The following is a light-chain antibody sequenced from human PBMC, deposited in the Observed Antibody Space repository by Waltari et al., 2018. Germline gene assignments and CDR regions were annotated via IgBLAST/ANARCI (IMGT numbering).Light chain of an antibody. V-gene: IGKV1-39*01. J-gene: IGKJ5*01. Sequence: IQMTQSPSSLSASVADRFTITCRASQSISSYLNWYQQKQVKAPKLLIYASSSLQSGGPSRFSGSGSGTEFTLTISSLQPEDFATYYCQQSYSTPPITFGQGTRLEIK. CDR2: ASS. CDR3: QQSYSTPPIT. CDR1: QSISSY.